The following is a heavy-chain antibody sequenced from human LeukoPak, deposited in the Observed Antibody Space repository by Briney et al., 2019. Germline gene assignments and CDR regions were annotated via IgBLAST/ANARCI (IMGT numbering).Heavy chain of an antibody. CDR1: GGTFSSYA. CDR2: IIPIFGTA. J-gene: IGHJ3*02. V-gene: IGHV1-69*05. Sequence: GASVKVSCKASGGTFSSYAISWVRQAPGQGLEWMGGIIPIFGTANYAQKFQGRVTITTDESTSTAYMELSSLRSEDTAVYYCARKIYDSSGCYAFDIWGQGTMVTVSS. D-gene: IGHD3-22*01. CDR3: ARKIYDSSGCYAFDI.